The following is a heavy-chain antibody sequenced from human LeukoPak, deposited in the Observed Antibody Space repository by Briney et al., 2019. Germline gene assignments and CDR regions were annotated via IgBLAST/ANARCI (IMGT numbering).Heavy chain of an antibody. J-gene: IGHJ4*02. CDR3: ARSLGISSIDY. V-gene: IGHV4-34*01. CDR1: GGSFSGYY. Sequence: SETLSLTCAVYGGSFSGYYWSWIRQPPGKGLEWIGEINHSGSTNYNPSLKSRVTISVDTSKNQFSLKLRSVTAADTAVYYCARSLGISSIDYWGQGTLVTVSS. CDR2: INHSGST. D-gene: IGHD1-26*01.